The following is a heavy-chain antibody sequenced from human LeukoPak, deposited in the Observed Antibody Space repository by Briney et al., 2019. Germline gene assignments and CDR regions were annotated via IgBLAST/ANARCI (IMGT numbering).Heavy chain of an antibody. CDR1: GGSFSGYY. D-gene: IGHD2-2*01. J-gene: IGHJ5*02. Sequence: SETLSLTCAVYGGSFSGYYWSWIRQPPGKGLEWIGEINHSGSTNYNPSLKSRVTISVDTSKSQFSLKLSSVTAADTAVYYCCSSTRGYNWFDPWGQGTLVTVSS. CDR3: CSSTRGYNWFDP. CDR2: INHSGST. V-gene: IGHV4-34*03.